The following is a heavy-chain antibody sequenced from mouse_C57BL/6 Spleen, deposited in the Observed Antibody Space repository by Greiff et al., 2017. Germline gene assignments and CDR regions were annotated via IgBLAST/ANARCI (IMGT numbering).Heavy chain of an antibody. J-gene: IGHJ2*01. Sequence: QVQLQQPGAELVKPGASVKMSCKASGYTFTSYWITWVKQTPGQGLEWIGDIYPGSGSTDYDEKFKSKVTLTVDTSTSTAYMQLSSLTSEDSAVYYCARYDGYYDYWGQGTTLTVSS. D-gene: IGHD2-3*01. CDR2: IYPGSGST. CDR3: ARYDGYYDY. V-gene: IGHV1-55*01. CDR1: GYTFTSYW.